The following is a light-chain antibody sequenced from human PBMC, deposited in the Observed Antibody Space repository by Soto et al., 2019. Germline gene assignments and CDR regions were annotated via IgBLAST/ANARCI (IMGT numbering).Light chain of an antibody. Sequence: QSALTQPASVSGSPGQSITISCTGTSSGVGSYNHVSWYQQHPGKVPKLLIYEGSKRPSGVSNRFSGSGSGNTASLTISGLQAEDEADYYCCLYAGSSTFYVFATGTKVTVL. V-gene: IGLV2-23*03. CDR2: EGS. CDR3: CLYAGSSTFYV. CDR1: SSGVGSYNH. J-gene: IGLJ1*01.